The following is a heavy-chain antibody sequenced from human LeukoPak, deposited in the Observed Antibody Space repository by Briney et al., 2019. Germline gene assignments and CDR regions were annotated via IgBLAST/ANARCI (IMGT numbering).Heavy chain of an antibody. D-gene: IGHD3-22*01. Sequence: GGSLRLSCAASGFTFSSYSVNWVRRAPGKGLEWVSSISSSSSYIYYADSVKGRFTIPRDNAKNSLYLQMNSLRAEDTAVYYCARDTYYYDSSGYPVDYWGQGTLVTVSS. CDR2: ISSSSSYI. V-gene: IGHV3-21*01. CDR1: GFTFSSYS. CDR3: ARDTYYYDSSGYPVDY. J-gene: IGHJ4*02.